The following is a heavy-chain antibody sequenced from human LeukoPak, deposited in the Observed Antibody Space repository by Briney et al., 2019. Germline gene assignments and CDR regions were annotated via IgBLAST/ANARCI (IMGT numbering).Heavy chain of an antibody. CDR1: GFTFSNYN. Sequence: GGSLRLSCAASGFTFSNYNMNWVRQTPGKGLEWVSSITRGSIYTFYADSVKGRFTISRDNSKNTLYLQMNSLRAEDTAVYYCAKVPVPVIGAAGPFDYWGQGTLVTVSS. D-gene: IGHD6-13*01. CDR2: ITRGSIYT. J-gene: IGHJ4*02. V-gene: IGHV3-21*04. CDR3: AKVPVPVIGAAGPFDY.